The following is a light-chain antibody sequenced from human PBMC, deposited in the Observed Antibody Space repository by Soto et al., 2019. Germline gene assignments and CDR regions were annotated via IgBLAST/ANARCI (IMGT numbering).Light chain of an antibody. V-gene: IGKV3-15*01. Sequence: ENVLKQSPGTLSLSPGERATLSCRASQSVSSSYLAWYQQKPGQAPRLLIFDASTRATGVPARFSGSGSGTEFTLTISSLQSADFATYYCQQYYSWPRGTFGQGTKVDI. CDR3: QQYYSWPRGT. J-gene: IGKJ1*01. CDR1: QSVSSSY. CDR2: DAS.